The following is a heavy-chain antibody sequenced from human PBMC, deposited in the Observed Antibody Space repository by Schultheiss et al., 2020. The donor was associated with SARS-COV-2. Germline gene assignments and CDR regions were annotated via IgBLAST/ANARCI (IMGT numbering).Heavy chain of an antibody. CDR1: GGSISSYY. J-gene: IGHJ4*02. CDR2: IYYSGST. CDR3: ARDHCSSTSCYPDY. D-gene: IGHD2-2*01. V-gene: IGHV4-59*01. Sequence: SETLSLTCTVSGGSISSYYWSWIRQPPGKGLEWIGYIYYSGSTNYNPSLKSRVTISVDTSKNQFSLKLSSVTAADTAVYYCARDHCSSTSCYPDYWGQGTLVTVSS.